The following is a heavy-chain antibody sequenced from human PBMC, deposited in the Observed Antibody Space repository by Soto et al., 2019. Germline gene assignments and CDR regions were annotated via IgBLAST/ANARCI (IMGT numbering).Heavy chain of an antibody. CDR2: ISGSADSR. CDR3: PRGVMDFDY. J-gene: IGHJ4*02. CDR1: GFTFSSYA. D-gene: IGHD3-10*01. V-gene: IGHV3-23*01. Sequence: GGSLRLSCSASGFTFSSYAMSLVRQAPGKGLEWVSGISGSADSRYYADSVKGRFTISRDNSKNTLYLQMNSLRAEDTAVYYCPRGVMDFDYWGQGILVTVSS.